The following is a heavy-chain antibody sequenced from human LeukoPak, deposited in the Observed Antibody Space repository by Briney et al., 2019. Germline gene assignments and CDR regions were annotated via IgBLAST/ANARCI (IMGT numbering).Heavy chain of an antibody. Sequence: PSETLSLTCAVYGVSFSGYYWSWIRQPPGKGLEWIGEINHSGSTNYNPSLKSRVTISVDTSKNQFSLKLSSVTAADTAVYYCARGKGDIVVVPAAIHAFDYWGQGTLVTVSS. CDR3: ARGKGDIVVVPAAIHAFDY. CDR2: INHSGST. CDR1: GVSFSGYY. D-gene: IGHD2-2*02. V-gene: IGHV4-34*01. J-gene: IGHJ4*02.